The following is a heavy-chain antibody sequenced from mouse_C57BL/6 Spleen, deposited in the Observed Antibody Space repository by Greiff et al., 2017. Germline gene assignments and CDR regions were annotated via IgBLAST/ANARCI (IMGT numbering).Heavy chain of an antibody. CDR3: ARKFYSNYPYWYFDV. D-gene: IGHD2-5*01. J-gene: IGHJ1*03. V-gene: IGHV5-17*01. Sequence: EVKLVESGGGLVKPGGSLKLSCAASGFTFSDYGMHWVRQAPEKGLEWVAYISSGSSTIYYADTVKGRFTISRDNAKNTLFLQMTSLRSEDTAMYYCARKFYSNYPYWYFDVWGTGTTVTVSS. CDR1: GFTFSDYG. CDR2: ISSGSSTI.